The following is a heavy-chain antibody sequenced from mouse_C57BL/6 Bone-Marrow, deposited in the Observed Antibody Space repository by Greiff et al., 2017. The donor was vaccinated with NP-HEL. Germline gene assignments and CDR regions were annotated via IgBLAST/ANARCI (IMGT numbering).Heavy chain of an antibody. J-gene: IGHJ2*01. CDR1: GYTFTSYG. Sequence: QVQLQQSGAELARPGASVKLSCKASGYTFTSYGISWVKQRTGQGLEWIGEIYPRSGNTYYNEKFKGKATLTADKSSSTAYMELRSLTSEDSAVYFCASPSIYYYGSSPYFDYWGQGTTLTVSS. D-gene: IGHD1-1*01. CDR3: ASPSIYYYGSSPYFDY. V-gene: IGHV1-81*01. CDR2: IYPRSGNT.